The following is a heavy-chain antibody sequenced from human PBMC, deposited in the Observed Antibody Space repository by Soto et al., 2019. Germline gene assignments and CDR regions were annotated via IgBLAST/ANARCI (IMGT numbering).Heavy chain of an antibody. Sequence: GGSLRLSCAASGFTFSSYTMNWVRQAPGKGLEWVSGISGGGGSTYYADSVKGRFTISRDNSKNTLYLQMNSLRAEDTAVYYCASRNYHFDYWGQGTLVTVSS. CDR2: ISGGGGST. J-gene: IGHJ4*02. D-gene: IGHD1-7*01. V-gene: IGHV3-23*01. CDR3: ASRNYHFDY. CDR1: GFTFSSYT.